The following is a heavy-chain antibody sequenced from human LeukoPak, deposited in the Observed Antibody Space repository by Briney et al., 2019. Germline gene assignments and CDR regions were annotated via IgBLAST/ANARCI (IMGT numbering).Heavy chain of an antibody. CDR1: GSTFSSNW. D-gene: IGHD1-26*01. CDR3: VRDLGGRSGH. V-gene: IGHV3-74*01. J-gene: IGHJ4*02. CDR2: INEDGSTT. Sequence: GGSLRLSCAASGSTFSSNWMHWVRQAPGKGLVWVSRINEDGSTTNYADSVKGRSTIFRDNAKNTLYLQMNSLRAEDTAVYYCVRDLGGRSGHWGQGTLVTVSS.